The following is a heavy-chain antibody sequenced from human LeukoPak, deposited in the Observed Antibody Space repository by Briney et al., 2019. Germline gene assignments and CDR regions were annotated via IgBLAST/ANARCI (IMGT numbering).Heavy chain of an antibody. CDR3: ARDQYSGSYYVPFPDY. J-gene: IGHJ4*02. D-gene: IGHD1-26*01. Sequence: GASVKVSCKASGYTFTSYGISWVRQAPGQGLEWMGWISAYNGNTNYAQKLQGRVTMTTDTSTSTAYMELRSLRSDDTAVYYCARDQYSGSYYVPFPDYWGQGTLVTVSS. CDR2: ISAYNGNT. CDR1: GYTFTSYG. V-gene: IGHV1-18*01.